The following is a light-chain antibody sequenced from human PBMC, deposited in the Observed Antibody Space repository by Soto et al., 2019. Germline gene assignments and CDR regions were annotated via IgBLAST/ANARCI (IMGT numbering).Light chain of an antibody. CDR2: AAS. CDR1: QSVSRIY. V-gene: IGKV3-20*01. CDR3: QQYGSSPYT. Sequence: EIVLTQSPGTLSLSPGEKATLSCRASQSVSRIYLAWYQQKPGQAPRLLIYAASSRATGIPDRFSGSGSVTDFTLTISRLEPEDFAVYYCQQYGSSPYTFGQGTKLEIK. J-gene: IGKJ2*01.